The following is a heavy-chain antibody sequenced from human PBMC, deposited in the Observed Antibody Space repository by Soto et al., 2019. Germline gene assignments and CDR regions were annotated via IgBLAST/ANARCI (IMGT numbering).Heavy chain of an antibody. Sequence: QVQLVQSGAEVRKPGSSVKVSCKTSGGLISKYSFNWVRQAPGQGLECMGGVLPISGSTDYAQKFQGRLMITADRSTSTVYMELSRLRSDDTANYYCATIRVRGGPLRFEDGGQGMLISVSS. D-gene: IGHD5-12*01. J-gene: IGHJ4*01. CDR1: GGLISKYS. CDR2: VLPISGST. V-gene: IGHV1-69*06. CDR3: ATIRVRGGPLRFED.